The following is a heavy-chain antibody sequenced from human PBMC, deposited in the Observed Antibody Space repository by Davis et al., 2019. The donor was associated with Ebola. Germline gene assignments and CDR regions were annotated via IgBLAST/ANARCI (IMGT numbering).Heavy chain of an antibody. V-gene: IGHV3-72*01. CDR1: GLPFSSYF. CDR3: VTENWYRFES. Sequence: PGGSLRLSYAVSGLPFSSYFMDWVRLTSGKGLEWVGLSRNKENRYNTEYAASVRGRFTISRDNSKDSLYLQMNSLRTEDTAVYYCVTENWYRFESWGQGTLVTVSS. J-gene: IGHJ4*02. CDR2: SRNKENRYNT. D-gene: IGHD1/OR15-1a*01.